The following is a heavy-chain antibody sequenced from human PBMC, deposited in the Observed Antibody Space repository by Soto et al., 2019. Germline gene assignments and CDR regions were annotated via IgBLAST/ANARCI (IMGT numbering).Heavy chain of an antibody. CDR2: ISAYSGNT. CDR1: GYTFTTYG. CDR3: ARGIVTVTSDAIDI. J-gene: IGHJ3*02. V-gene: IGHV1-18*01. D-gene: IGHD4-17*01. Sequence: GASVKVSCKASGYTFTTYGISWVRQAPGQGLEWMGWISAYSGNTKYAQKLQGRVTMTTDTSTSTAYMELRSLRSDDTAVYYCARGIVTVTSDAIDIWGQGTMVTVSS.